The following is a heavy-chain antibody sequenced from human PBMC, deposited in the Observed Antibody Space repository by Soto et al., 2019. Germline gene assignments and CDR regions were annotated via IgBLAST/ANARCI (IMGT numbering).Heavy chain of an antibody. CDR1: GGTFSSYA. D-gene: IGHD3-3*01. J-gene: IGHJ6*02. V-gene: IGHV1-69*13. CDR3: ARGLTYLRFIETLAYYYYGMDV. CDR2: IIPIFGTA. Sequence: SVKVSCKASGGTFSSYAICWVRQAPGQGLEWMGGIIPIFGTANYAQKFQGRVTITADESTSTAYMELSSLRSEDTAVYYCARGLTYLRFIETLAYYYYGMDVWGQGTTVTVS.